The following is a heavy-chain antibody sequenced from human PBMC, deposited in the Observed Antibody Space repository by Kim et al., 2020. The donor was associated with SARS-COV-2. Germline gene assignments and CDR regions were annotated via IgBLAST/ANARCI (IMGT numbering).Heavy chain of an antibody. D-gene: IGHD2-21*02. J-gene: IGHJ6*01. Sequence: GGSLRLSCAASGFTFSSYAMHWVRQAPGKGLEWVAVISYDGSNKYYADSVKGRFTISRDNSKNTLYLQMNSLRAEDTAVYYCASPPVVVTAIRVYYYYG. V-gene: IGHV3-30-3*01. CDR2: ISYDGSNK. CDR3: ASPPVVVTAIRVYYYYG. CDR1: GFTFSSYA.